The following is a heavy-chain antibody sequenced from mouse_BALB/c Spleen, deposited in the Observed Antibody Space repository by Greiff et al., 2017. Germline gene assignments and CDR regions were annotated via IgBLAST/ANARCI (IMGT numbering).Heavy chain of an antibody. J-gene: IGHJ3*01. CDR3: GGSNMIRALAY. CDR2: ISYSGST. V-gene: IGHV3-2*02. CDR1: GYSITSDYA. Sequence: EVKLQESGPGLVKPSQSLSLTCTVTGYSITSDYAWNWIRQFPGNKLEWMGYISYSGSTSYNPSLKSRISITRDTSKNQFFLQLNSVTTEDTATYYCGGSNMIRALAYWGQGTLGTVSA. D-gene: IGHD2-4*01.